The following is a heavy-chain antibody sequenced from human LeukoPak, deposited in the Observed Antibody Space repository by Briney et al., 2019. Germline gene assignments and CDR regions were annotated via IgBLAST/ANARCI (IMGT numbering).Heavy chain of an antibody. V-gene: IGHV1-18*01. D-gene: IGHD1-26*01. J-gene: IGHJ5*02. CDR1: GYTFTSYG. CDR3: AGSPGGGSYDWFDP. CDR2: ISAYNGNT. Sequence: GASVKVSCKASGYTFTSYGISWVRQAPGQGLEWMGWISAYNGNTNYAQKLQGRVTMTTDTSTSTAYMELRSLRSDDTAVYYCAGSPGGGSYDWFDPWGQGTLVTVSS.